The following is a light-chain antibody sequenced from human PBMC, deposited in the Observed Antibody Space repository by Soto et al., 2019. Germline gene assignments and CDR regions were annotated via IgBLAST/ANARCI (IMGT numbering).Light chain of an antibody. V-gene: IGKV1-5*03. CDR3: QQYSYYSLT. Sequence: DIQMTQSPSTLSASVGDRVTITCRASQSISSWVAWYQQKPGKAPKLLIYKASSLESGVSSRFSASGSGTEFTLTISSLQPDDFATYYCQQYSYYSLTFGQGTRLEIK. CDR1: QSISSW. CDR2: KAS. J-gene: IGKJ5*01.